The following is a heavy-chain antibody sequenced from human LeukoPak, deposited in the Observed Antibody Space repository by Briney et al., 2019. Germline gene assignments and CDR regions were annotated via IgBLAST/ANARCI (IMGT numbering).Heavy chain of an antibody. CDR3: ARDGSRYCSSTSCYSGYYYYGMDV. CDR1: GFTFSDYY. CDR2: ISSSDSTI. V-gene: IGHV3-11*01. D-gene: IGHD2-2*01. J-gene: IGHJ6*02. Sequence: GGSLRLSCAAAGFTFSDYYMSWIRQAPGKGLEWVSYISSSDSTIYYADSVKGRFTISRDNAKNSLYLQLNSLRAEDTAVYYCARDGSRYCSSTSCYSGYYYYGMDVWGQGITVTVSS.